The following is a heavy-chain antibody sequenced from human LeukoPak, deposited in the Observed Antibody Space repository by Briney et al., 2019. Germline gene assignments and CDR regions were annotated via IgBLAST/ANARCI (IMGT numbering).Heavy chain of an antibody. V-gene: IGHV3-23*01. D-gene: IGHD2-21*02. CDR2: IGGGGATI. CDR1: GFTFSTYA. Sequence: GGSLRHSCAASGFTFSTYAMSWVRKAPGKGLEWDSSIGGGGATIYYADTVKGRFTVSRDNSKNTLYLQMHSLRADDTAVYYCTKDQVTAWGQGTLVTVSS. J-gene: IGHJ5*02. CDR3: TKDQVTA.